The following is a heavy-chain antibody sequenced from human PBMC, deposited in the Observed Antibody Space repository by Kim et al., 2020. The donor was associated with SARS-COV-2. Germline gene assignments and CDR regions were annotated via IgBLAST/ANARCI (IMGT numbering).Heavy chain of an antibody. Sequence: ASVKVSCKASGYTFTSYAISWVRQAPGQGLEWMGGISANNGKTNYAQKLQGRVTITTDTSTSTAYMELRSLRSEDTAVYYCARDSGQNPQGDGLDVWGQGTTVTVSS. V-gene: IGHV1-18*01. D-gene: IGHD3-10*01. CDR3: ARDSGQNPQGDGLDV. J-gene: IGHJ6*02. CDR1: GYTFTSYA. CDR2: ISANNGKT.